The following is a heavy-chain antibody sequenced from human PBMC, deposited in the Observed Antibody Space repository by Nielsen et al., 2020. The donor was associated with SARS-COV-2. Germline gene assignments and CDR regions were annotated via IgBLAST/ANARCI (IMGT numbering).Heavy chain of an antibody. CDR3: ARGGPGSIAARPRWFDP. CDR1: GGTFSSYA. J-gene: IGHJ5*02. Sequence: SVKVSCKASGGTFSSYAISWVRQAPGQGLEWMGGIIPIFGTANYAQKFQGRVTITADKSTSTAYMELSSLRSEDTAVYYCARGGPGSIAARPRWFDPWGQGTLVTVSS. V-gene: IGHV1-69*06. D-gene: IGHD6-6*01. CDR2: IIPIFGTA.